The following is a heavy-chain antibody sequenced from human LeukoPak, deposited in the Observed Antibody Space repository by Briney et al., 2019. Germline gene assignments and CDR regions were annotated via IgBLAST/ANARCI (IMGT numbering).Heavy chain of an antibody. CDR1: GFTFSSYA. D-gene: IGHD3-22*01. V-gene: IGHV3-23*01. CDR3: AKPQANYYDSSGYYYFDY. CDR2: ISGSGGST. J-gene: IGHJ4*02. Sequence: GSLRLSCAASGFTFSSYAMSWVRQAPGKGLEWVSAISGSGGSTYYADSVKGRFTISRDNSKNTLYLQMNSLRAEDTAVYYCAKPQANYYDSSGYYYFDYWGQGTLVTVSS.